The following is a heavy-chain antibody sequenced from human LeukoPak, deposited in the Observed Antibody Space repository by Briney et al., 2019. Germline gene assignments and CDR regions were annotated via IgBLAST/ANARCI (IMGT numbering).Heavy chain of an antibody. Sequence: ASVKVSCKPFGYAFTSQGFTWVRQAPGQGLEWMGWISTYDGKTDYAQNFQGRVTMTIDASTSTAYMEVRSLRSDDTAVYYCARVSGTWGYFYMDVWAKGSTVTVSS. D-gene: IGHD1-1*01. CDR2: ISTYDGKT. J-gene: IGHJ6*03. CDR3: ARVSGTWGYFYMDV. V-gene: IGHV1-18*01. CDR1: GYAFTSQG.